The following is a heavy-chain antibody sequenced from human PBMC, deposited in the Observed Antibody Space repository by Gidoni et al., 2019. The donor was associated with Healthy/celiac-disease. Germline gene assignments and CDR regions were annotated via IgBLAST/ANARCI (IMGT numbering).Heavy chain of an antibody. CDR1: GGTFSSYA. D-gene: IGHD2-2*01. J-gene: IGHJ4*02. V-gene: IGHV1-69*06. CDR2: IIPIFGTA. CDR3: ARGTFYCSSTSCYPYYFDY. Sequence: QVQPVQSGAEVKKPGSSVKVSCKASGGTFSSYAISWVRQAPGQGLEWMGGIIPIFGTANYAQKFQGRVTITADKSTSTAYMELSSLRSEDTAVYYCARGTFYCSSTSCYPYYFDYWGQGTLVTVSS.